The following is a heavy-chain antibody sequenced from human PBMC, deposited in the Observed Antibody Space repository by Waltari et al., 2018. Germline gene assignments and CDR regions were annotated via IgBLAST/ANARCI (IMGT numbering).Heavy chain of an antibody. V-gene: IGHV4-39*01. D-gene: IGHD6-13*01. J-gene: IGHJ4*02. CDR2: NYYSGST. CDR3: ARQRPSSSWSPFFY. CDR1: GGSLRRSSYY. Sequence: QLQLQESGPGLVKPSETLSLTCSVSGGSLRRSSYYWAWLRTPPGKGQEWIGSNYYSGSTYYNPTLKSRVTISIDTSKSQVSLKLSTVTAADTAVYYCARQRPSSSWSPFFYWGQGTLVTVSS.